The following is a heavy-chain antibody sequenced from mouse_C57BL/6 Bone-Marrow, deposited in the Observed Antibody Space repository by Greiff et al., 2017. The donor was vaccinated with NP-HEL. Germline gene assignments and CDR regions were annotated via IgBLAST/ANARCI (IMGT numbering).Heavy chain of an antibody. Sequence: QVQLQQSGAELARPGASVKLSCKASGYTFTSYGISWVKQRTGQGLEWIGEIYPRSGNTYYNEKFKGKATLTADKSSSTAYMELRSLTSEDSAVYFCARRGYDGYYWGQGTTLTVSS. V-gene: IGHV1-81*01. CDR3: ARRGYDGYY. J-gene: IGHJ2*01. CDR2: IYPRSGNT. D-gene: IGHD2-3*01. CDR1: GYTFTSYG.